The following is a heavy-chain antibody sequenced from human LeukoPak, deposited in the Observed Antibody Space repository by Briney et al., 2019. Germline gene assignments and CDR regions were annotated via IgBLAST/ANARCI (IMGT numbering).Heavy chain of an antibody. CDR2: ISGSGGST. J-gene: IGHJ4*02. D-gene: IGHD6-19*01. Sequence: GGSLRLSCAASGFTFSSYAMSWVRQAPGKGLEWVSAISGSGGSTYYADSVKGRFTVSRDNSRNTLYLQMNSLRAEDTAVYYCAKTVAGRGYFFDYWGQGIPVTVSS. CDR3: AKTVAGRGYFFDY. V-gene: IGHV3-23*01. CDR1: GFTFSSYA.